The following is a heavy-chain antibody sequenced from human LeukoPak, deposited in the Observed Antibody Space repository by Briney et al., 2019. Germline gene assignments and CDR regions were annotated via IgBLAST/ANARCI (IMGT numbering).Heavy chain of an antibody. D-gene: IGHD3-22*01. V-gene: IGHV3-30*18. Sequence: GGSLRLSCAASGFTFSSYGMHWVRQAPGKGLEWVAVISYDGSNKYYADSVKGRFTISRDNSKNTLYLQMNSLRAEDTAVYYCAKDEYYYDSSGYTADYWGQGTLVTVSS. CDR2: ISYDGSNK. J-gene: IGHJ4*02. CDR1: GFTFSSYG. CDR3: AKDEYYYDSSGYTADY.